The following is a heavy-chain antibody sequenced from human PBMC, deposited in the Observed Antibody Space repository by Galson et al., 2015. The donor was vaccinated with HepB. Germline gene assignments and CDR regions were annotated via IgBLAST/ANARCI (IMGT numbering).Heavy chain of an antibody. V-gene: IGHV1-24*01. D-gene: IGHD5-18*01. CDR2: FDPEDGET. J-gene: IGHJ4*02. CDR1: GYTLTELS. CDR3: ATAMRRYSYGLWDY. Sequence: SVKVSCKVSGYTLTELSMHWVRQAPGKGLEWMGGFDPEDGETIYAQKFQGRVTMTEDTSTDTAYMELSSLRSEDTAVYYCATAMRRYSYGLWDYWGQGTLVTVSS.